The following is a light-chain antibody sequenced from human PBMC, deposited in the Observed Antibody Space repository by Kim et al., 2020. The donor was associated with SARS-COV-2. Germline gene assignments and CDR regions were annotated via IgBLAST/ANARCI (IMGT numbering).Light chain of an antibody. CDR1: SLRSYY. CDR3: NSRDSSGNRV. J-gene: IGLJ3*02. V-gene: IGLV3-19*01. Sequence: ALGQTDKITCQGDSLRSYYASWYQQKPGQAPVLVIYGKNNRPSGIPDRFSGSSSGNTASLTITGAQAEDEADYYCNSRDSSGNRVFGGGTKLTVL. CDR2: GKN.